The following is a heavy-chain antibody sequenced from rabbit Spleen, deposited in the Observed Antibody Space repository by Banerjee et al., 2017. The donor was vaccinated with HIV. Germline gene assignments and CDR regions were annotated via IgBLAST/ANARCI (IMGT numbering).Heavy chain of an antibody. Sequence: QEQLEEAGGGLVKPEGSLTLTCKASGVSFNDKGVMCWVRQAPGKGLGWIGCIGTGDGRTYFASWAKGRFTISKTSSTTVTLQMTTLTAADTATYFCARSNGYTGYTYDDLWGPGTLVTVS. CDR1: GVSFNDKGV. V-gene: IGHV1S45*01. D-gene: IGHD7-1*01. CDR3: ARSNGYTGYTYDDL. CDR2: IGTGDGRT. J-gene: IGHJ6*01.